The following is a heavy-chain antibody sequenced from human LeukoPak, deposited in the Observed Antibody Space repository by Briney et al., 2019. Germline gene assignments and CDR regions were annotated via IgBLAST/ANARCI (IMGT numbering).Heavy chain of an antibody. CDR2: INHSGST. V-gene: IGHV4-30-4*08. CDR3: ATIPDYDSSGYYTHFDY. Sequence: SQTLSLTCTVSGGSISSGDYYWSWIRQPPGKGLEWIGEINHSGSTNYNPSLKSRVTISVDTSKNQFSLKLSSVTAADTAVYYCATIPDYDSSGYYTHFDYWGQGTLVTVSS. J-gene: IGHJ4*02. CDR1: GGSISSGDYY. D-gene: IGHD3-22*01.